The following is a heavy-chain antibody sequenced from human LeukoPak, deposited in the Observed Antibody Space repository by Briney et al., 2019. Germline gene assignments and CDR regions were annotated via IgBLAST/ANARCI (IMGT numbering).Heavy chain of an antibody. D-gene: IGHD4-23*01. J-gene: IGHJ6*02. CDR2: IYHSGST. Sequence: SETLSLTCAVSGGSISSSNWWSWVRQPPGKGLEWIGEIYHSGSTNYNPSLKSRVTISVDKSKNQFSLKLSSVTAADTAVYYCARDRLTPYDYYYYGMDVWGQGTTVTVSS. CDR1: GGSISSSNW. V-gene: IGHV4-4*02. CDR3: ARDRLTPYDYYYYGMDV.